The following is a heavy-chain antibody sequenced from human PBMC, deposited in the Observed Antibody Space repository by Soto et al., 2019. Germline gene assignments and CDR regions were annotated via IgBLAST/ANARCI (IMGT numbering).Heavy chain of an antibody. CDR1: GFTFSSYA. V-gene: IGHV3-23*01. CDR3: AKEIGSPGYYYDSSGYYSVDYFDY. D-gene: IGHD3-22*01. J-gene: IGHJ4*02. Sequence: GGSLRLSCAASGFTFSSYAMNWVRQAPGKGLEWVLAISGSGGSTYYADSVKGRFTISRDNSKNTLYLQMNSLRAEDTAVYYCAKEIGSPGYYYDSSGYYSVDYFDYWGQGTLVTVSS. CDR2: ISGSGGST.